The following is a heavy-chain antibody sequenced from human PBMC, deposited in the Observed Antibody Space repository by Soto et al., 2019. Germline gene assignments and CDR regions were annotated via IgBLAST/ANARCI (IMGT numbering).Heavy chain of an antibody. D-gene: IGHD3-22*01. Sequence: GGSLRLSCAASGFTFSSYAMHWVRQAPGKGLEWVAVISYDGSNKYYADSVKGRFTISRDNSKNTLYLQMNSLRAEDTAVYYCAREGDSSGYYYIPAYYYYGMDVWGQGTTVTVSS. J-gene: IGHJ6*02. CDR2: ISYDGSNK. CDR1: GFTFSSYA. CDR3: AREGDSSGYYYIPAYYYYGMDV. V-gene: IGHV3-30-3*01.